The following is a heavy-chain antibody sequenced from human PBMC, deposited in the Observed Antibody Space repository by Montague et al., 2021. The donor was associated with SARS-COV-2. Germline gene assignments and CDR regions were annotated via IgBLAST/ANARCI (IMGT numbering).Heavy chain of an antibody. CDR3: ARGAPGY. V-gene: IGHV4-34*01. CDR1: GGSFSDYH. Sequence: SETLSLTCAVYGGSFSDYHWTWIRQSPGGWLEWIGQINYGGSTKYNPSLRSRVTISIDTSKNQFSLKLTSVTAADTAVYYCARGAPGYWGQGTLVTVSS. J-gene: IGHJ4*02. D-gene: IGHD1-1*01. CDR2: INYGGST.